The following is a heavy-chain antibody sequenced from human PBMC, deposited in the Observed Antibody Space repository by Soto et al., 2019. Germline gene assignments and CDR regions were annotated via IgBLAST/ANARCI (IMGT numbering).Heavy chain of an antibody. CDR2: IYHSGGT. CDR3: ARPSSSAYYYGLDV. Sequence: SETLSLTCAVSGGSISSNNWWSWVRQPPGKGLEWIGEIYHSGGTNYNPSLKSRVTISVDESKNQFSLNLSSVTAADTAVYYCARPSSSAYYYGLDVWGQGTTVTVSS. CDR1: GGSISSNNW. V-gene: IGHV4-4*02. J-gene: IGHJ6*02. D-gene: IGHD6-6*01.